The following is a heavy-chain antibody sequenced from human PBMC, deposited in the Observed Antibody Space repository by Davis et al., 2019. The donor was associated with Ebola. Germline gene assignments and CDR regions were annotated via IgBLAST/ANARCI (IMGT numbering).Heavy chain of an antibody. CDR3: AKPDSGILFSGY. Sequence: PGGSLRLSCAASGFTFSSYWMSWVRQAPGKGLEWVSGISGSDGKTYFADSVKGRFTISRDISKNTVYLQMNSLRAEDTAVYYCAKPDSGILFSGYWGQGTLVTVSS. CDR1: GFTFSSYW. V-gene: IGHV3-23*01. J-gene: IGHJ4*02. CDR2: ISGSDGKT. D-gene: IGHD3-10*01.